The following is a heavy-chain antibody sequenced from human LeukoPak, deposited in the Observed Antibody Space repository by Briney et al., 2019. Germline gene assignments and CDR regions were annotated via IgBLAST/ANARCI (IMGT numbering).Heavy chain of an antibody. D-gene: IGHD1-14*01. CDR3: ATETNGRHYDY. V-gene: IGHV3-21*06. CDR2: IGPTGSDR. J-gene: IGHJ4*02. CDR1: GLTFSTSG. Sequence: GGSLRLSCTASGLTFSTSGFNWVRQAPGKGLEWVASIGPTGSDRFHADSIKGRFTISRDNANNFLSLQMNSLRAEDTALYYCATETNGRHYDYWGQGTLLTVSS.